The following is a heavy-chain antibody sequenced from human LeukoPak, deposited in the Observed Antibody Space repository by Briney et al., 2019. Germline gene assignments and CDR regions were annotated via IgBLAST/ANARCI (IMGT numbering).Heavy chain of an antibody. CDR1: GYSLTQLS. CDR2: FDPVDGET. CDR3: AILLEDYAFSTGSAKDY. J-gene: IGHJ4*01. Sequence: ASVKVSCKVSGYSLTQLSMHWVRQGIGRGLEWMGGFDPVDGETIYAQKFQGRVTMTENTSTDTAYMELSSLRSDDTAVYYCAILLEDYAFSTGSAKDYWGQEPWSPSP. D-gene: IGHD3-3*01. V-gene: IGHV1-24*01.